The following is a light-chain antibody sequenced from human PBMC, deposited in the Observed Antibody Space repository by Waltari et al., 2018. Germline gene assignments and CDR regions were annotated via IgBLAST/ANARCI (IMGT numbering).Light chain of an antibody. CDR3: QQYDDWPAT. J-gene: IGKJ1*01. Sequence: ERVMTQSPDILSASPGETVTLSCRASQSSSTNVAWYQHKPGQAPRFLIYNGATRHTGIPATFSGSGSGTEFTLTISSLQPEDFAVYFCQQYDDWPATFGQGTKVDI. CDR1: QSSSTN. CDR2: NGA. V-gene: IGKV3-15*01.